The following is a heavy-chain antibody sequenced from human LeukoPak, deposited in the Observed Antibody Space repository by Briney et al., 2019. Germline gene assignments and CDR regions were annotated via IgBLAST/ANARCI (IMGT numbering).Heavy chain of an antibody. J-gene: IGHJ4*02. D-gene: IGHD3-10*01. CDR2: ISYDGSNK. V-gene: IGHV3-30*04. Sequence: GGSLRLSCAASGFTFSSYAMHWVRQAPGKGLEWVAVISYDGSNKYYADSVKGRFTISRDNSKNTLYLQMNSLRAEDTAVYYCAKVRSRGVGYFDYWGQGTLVTVSS. CDR1: GFTFSSYA. CDR3: AKVRSRGVGYFDY.